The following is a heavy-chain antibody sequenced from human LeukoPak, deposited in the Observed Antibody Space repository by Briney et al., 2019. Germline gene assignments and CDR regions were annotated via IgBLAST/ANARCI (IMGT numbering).Heavy chain of an antibody. CDR1: GFTFRSFG. V-gene: IGHV3-30*02. CDR2: IRSDGRAT. D-gene: IGHD4-23*01. CDR3: AKDRDGGNFYFDH. J-gene: IGHJ4*02. Sequence: GGSLRLSCAASGFTFRSFGMHWVRQAPGKGLEWVSFIRSDGRATDYADSVKGRLTISRDNSRNTLYVQMNSLRDEDTAIYYCAKDRDGGNFYFDHWGQGILVTVSS.